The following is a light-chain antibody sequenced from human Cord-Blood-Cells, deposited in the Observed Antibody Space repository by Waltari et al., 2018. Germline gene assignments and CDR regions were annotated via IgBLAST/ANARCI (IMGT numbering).Light chain of an antibody. CDR1: QSVSSN. CDR2: GAS. CDR3: QQYNNWPLT. Sequence: VLTQSPATLSVSPGARATISCRASQSVSSNLAWYQQKPGQAPRILIYGASTRDTGIPARFSGSGSGTDFTLTISSLQSEDFAVYYCQQYNNWPLTFGGGTKVEIK. V-gene: IGKV3-15*01. J-gene: IGKJ4*01.